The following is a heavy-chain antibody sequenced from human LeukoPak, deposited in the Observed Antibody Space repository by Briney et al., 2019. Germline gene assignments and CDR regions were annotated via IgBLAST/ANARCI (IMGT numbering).Heavy chain of an antibody. Sequence: VASVKVSCKASGYTFTSYGISWVRQAPGQGLEWMGWISAYNGNTNYAQKLQGRVTMTTDTSTSTAYMELRSLRSDDTAVYYCARDCSGGSCYSVDYWSQGTLVTVSS. V-gene: IGHV1-18*01. D-gene: IGHD2-15*01. J-gene: IGHJ4*02. CDR3: ARDCSGGSCYSVDY. CDR1: GYTFTSYG. CDR2: ISAYNGNT.